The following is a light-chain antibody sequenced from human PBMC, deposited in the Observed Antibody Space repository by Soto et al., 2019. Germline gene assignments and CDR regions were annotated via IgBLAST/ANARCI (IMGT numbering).Light chain of an antibody. V-gene: IGLV1-47*01. CDR1: SSNIGSNY. CDR2: KNN. CDR3: AVWDDSLSVV. Sequence: QSVLTQPPSVSGTPGQRVTISWSGSSSNIGSNYVYCYQQLPGTAPKLLIYKNNQRPSGVPDRFSGSKSGTSASLAISGLRSEDESDYYCAVWDDSLSVVFGGGTKLTVL. J-gene: IGLJ2*01.